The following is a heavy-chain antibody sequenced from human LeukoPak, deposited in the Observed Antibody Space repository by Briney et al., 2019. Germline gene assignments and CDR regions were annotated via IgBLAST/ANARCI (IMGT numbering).Heavy chain of an antibody. Sequence: TGGSLRLSCAASGFTFGNYWMIWVRQAPGKGLQWVANIQEAGSEKYYVDSVKGRFTISRDNAKNSLYLQMNSLRAEDTAVYYCARGRKDCSAGNCYSDYWGQGTLVTVSS. CDR3: ARGRKDCSAGNCYSDY. D-gene: IGHD2-15*01. V-gene: IGHV3-7*01. J-gene: IGHJ4*02. CDR2: IQEAGSEK. CDR1: GFTFGNYW.